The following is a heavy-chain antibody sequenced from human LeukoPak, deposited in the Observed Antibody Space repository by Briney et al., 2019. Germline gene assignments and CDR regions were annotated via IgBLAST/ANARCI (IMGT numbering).Heavy chain of an antibody. J-gene: IGHJ6*03. V-gene: IGHV3-20*04. D-gene: IGHD3-10*01. CDR3: AREGRLYGSGSYYYYYYYMDV. Sequence: RPGGSLRLSCAASGFTFSSYWMSWVRQAPGKGLEWVSGISWNSGSIGYADSVKGRFTISRDNAKNSLYLQMNSLRAEDTAVYYCAREGRLYGSGSYYYYYYYMDVWGKGTTVTVSS. CDR2: ISWNSGSI. CDR1: GFTFSSYW.